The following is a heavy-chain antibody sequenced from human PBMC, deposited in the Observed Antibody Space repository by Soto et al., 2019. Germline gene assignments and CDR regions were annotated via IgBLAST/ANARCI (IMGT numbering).Heavy chain of an antibody. J-gene: IGHJ5*02. CDR2: IWYDGSEK. D-gene: IGHD2-2*01. V-gene: IGHV3-33*01. CDR3: ARDLGWPAARFDP. Sequence: ESGGGVVQPGRSLRLSCAASGFTFRNHGMHWVRLAPGKGLGWVAVIWYDGSEKYYADSVKDRFTVSRDNSKNTLYLQMNSLRGEDTAVYYCARDLGWPAARFDPWGQGTLVTVPS. CDR1: GFTFRNHG.